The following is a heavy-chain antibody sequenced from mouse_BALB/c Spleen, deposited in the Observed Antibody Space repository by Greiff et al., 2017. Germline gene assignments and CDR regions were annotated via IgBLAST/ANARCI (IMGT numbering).Heavy chain of an antibody. J-gene: IGHJ2*01. Sequence: VHLVESGAELVRPGASVTLSCKASGYTFTDYEMHWVKQTPVHGLEWIGAIDPETGGTAYNQKFKGKATLTADKSSSTAYMELRSLTSEDSAVYYCTRSYYGSSLDYWGQGTTLTVSS. CDR2: IDPETGGT. CDR1: GYTFTDYE. V-gene: IGHV1-15*01. D-gene: IGHD1-1*01. CDR3: TRSYYGSSLDY.